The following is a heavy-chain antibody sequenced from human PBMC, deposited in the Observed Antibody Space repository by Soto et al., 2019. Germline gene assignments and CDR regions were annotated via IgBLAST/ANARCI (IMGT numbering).Heavy chain of an antibody. V-gene: IGHV1-69*13. CDR1: GGTFSSYA. J-gene: IGHJ6*02. CDR3: ARRLKDDSGSSPYYSAFDV. CDR2: IIPIFGTA. Sequence: GASVKVSCKASGGTFSSYAISWVRQAPGQGLEWMGGIIPIFGTANYAQKFQGRVTITADESTSTAYMELSSLRSEDTAVYYCARRLKDDSGSSPYYSAFDVWGRGTTVTVSS. D-gene: IGHD3-3*01.